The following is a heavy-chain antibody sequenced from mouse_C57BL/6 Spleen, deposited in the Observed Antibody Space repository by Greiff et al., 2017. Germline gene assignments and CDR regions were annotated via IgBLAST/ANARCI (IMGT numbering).Heavy chain of an antibody. J-gene: IGHJ1*03. CDR3: ARSGITTVVADLYFDV. D-gene: IGHD1-1*01. CDR2: IDPANGNT. CDR1: GFNIKNTY. V-gene: IGHV14-3*01. Sequence: VQLQQSVAELVRPGASVKLSCTASGFNIKNTYMHWVKQRPEQGLEWIGRIDPANGNTKYAPKFKGKATITADTSSNTAYLQLSSLTSEDTAIYYCARSGITTVVADLYFDVWGTGTTVTVSS.